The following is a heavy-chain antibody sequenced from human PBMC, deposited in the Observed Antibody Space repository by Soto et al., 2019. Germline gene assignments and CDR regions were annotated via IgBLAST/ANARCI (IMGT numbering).Heavy chain of an antibody. Sequence: PGGSLRLSCAASGFTFSSYAMHWVRQAPGKGLGWVAVISYDGSNKYYADSVKGRFTISRDNSKNTLYLQMNSLRAEDTAVYYCARSPHLWFGELLPGMDVWGQGTTVTVSS. CDR3: ARSPHLWFGELLPGMDV. D-gene: IGHD3-10*01. CDR1: GFTFSSYA. J-gene: IGHJ6*02. V-gene: IGHV3-30-3*01. CDR2: ISYDGSNK.